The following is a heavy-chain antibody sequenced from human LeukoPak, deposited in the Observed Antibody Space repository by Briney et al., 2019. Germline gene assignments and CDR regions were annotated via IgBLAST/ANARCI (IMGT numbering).Heavy chain of an antibody. Sequence: PGGSLRLSCAASGFTFSDYYMSWIRQAPGEGLEWVSYISSSGGTIYYADSVKGRFTISRDNAKNSLYLQMNSLRAEDTAVYYCARDRVAVAGMGSGYWGQGTLVTVSS. CDR2: ISSSGGTI. CDR3: ARDRVAVAGMGSGY. D-gene: IGHD6-19*01. J-gene: IGHJ4*02. V-gene: IGHV3-11*01. CDR1: GFTFSDYY.